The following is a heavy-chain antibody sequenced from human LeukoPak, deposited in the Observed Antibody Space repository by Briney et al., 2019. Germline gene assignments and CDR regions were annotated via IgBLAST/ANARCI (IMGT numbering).Heavy chain of an antibody. CDR1: GFTFSSYW. Sequence: GGSLRLSCAASGFTFSSYWMSWVRQAPGKGLEWVANIKQDGSEKYYVDSVKGRITISRDNAKKSLYLQMNSLRAEDTAVYYCARRATTERGHSYGLDYWGQGTLVTVSS. CDR2: IKQDGSEK. CDR3: ARRATTERGHSYGLDY. D-gene: IGHD5-18*01. J-gene: IGHJ4*02. V-gene: IGHV3-7*01.